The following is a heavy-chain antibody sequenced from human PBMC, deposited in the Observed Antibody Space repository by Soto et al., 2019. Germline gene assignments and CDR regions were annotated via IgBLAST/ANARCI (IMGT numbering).Heavy chain of an antibody. D-gene: IGHD3-10*01. Sequence: QVQLVESGGGVVQPGRSLRLSCAASGFTFSSYGMHWVRQAPGKGLEWVAVISYDGSNKYYADSVKGRFTISRDNSKNTLYLQMNSLRAEDTAVYYCAKDPEVRGVSQYYFDYWGQGTLFTVSS. CDR3: AKDPEVRGVSQYYFDY. CDR1: GFTFSSYG. J-gene: IGHJ4*02. CDR2: ISYDGSNK. V-gene: IGHV3-30*18.